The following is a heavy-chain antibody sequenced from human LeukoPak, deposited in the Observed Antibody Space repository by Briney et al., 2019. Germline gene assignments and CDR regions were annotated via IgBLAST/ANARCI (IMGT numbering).Heavy chain of an antibody. D-gene: IGHD2-2*01. J-gene: IGHJ4*02. CDR1: GYSFTTYW. CDR3: ARRQGCSSTSCPPDY. V-gene: IGHV5-51*01. Sequence: GESLKISCWGSGYSFTTYWIGWVRQMPGKGLECMGIIYPGDSDTRYTPSFQGQVTMSADKSINTAYLQWSSLKASDTAMYYCARRQGCSSTSCPPDYWGQGTLVTVSP. CDR2: IYPGDSDT.